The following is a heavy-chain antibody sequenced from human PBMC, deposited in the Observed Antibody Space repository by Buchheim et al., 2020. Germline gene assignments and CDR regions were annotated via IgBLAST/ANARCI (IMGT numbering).Heavy chain of an antibody. Sequence: QVQLQQWGAGLLKPSETLSLTCAVYGGSFSGYYWSWIRQPPGKGLEWIGEINHSGSTNYNPSLKSRVTISLDTSKNQFSLRLSSVNAAETAVYYCAICLRDRSGRYSYYYGSGSYFFDYWGQGTL. J-gene: IGHJ4*02. CDR1: GGSFSGYY. CDR3: AICLRDRSGRYSYYYGSGSYFFDY. CDR2: INHSGST. V-gene: IGHV4-34*01. D-gene: IGHD3-10*01.